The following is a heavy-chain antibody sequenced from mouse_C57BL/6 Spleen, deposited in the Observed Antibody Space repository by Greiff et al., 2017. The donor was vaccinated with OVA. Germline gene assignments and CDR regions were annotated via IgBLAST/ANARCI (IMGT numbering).Heavy chain of an antibody. V-gene: IGHV14-4*01. J-gene: IGHJ2*01. CDR3: TTGGYGSSYEFDY. CDR2: IDPENGDT. CDR1: GFNIKDDY. Sequence: EVQLQESGAELVRPGASVKLSCTASGFNIKDDYMHWVKQRPEQGLEWIGWIDPENGDTEYASKFQGKATITADTSSNTAYLQLSSLTSEDTAVYYCTTGGYGSSYEFDYWGQGTTLTVSS. D-gene: IGHD1-1*01.